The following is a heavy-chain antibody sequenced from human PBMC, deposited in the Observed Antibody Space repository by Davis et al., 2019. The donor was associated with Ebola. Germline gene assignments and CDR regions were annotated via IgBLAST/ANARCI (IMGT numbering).Heavy chain of an antibody. CDR1: GRSFSGYY. CDR2: INHSGSI. CDR3: AREGGYSFGYWRYNWFDP. V-gene: IGHV4-34*01. D-gene: IGHD5-18*01. J-gene: IGHJ5*02. Sequence: MPSETLSLTCAVYGRSFSGYYWRWIRQPPGKGLEWIGEINHSGSINYNPSLKSRVTISVDTSKNQFSLKLSFVTAADTAVYYCAREGGYSFGYWRYNWFDPWGQGTLVTVSS.